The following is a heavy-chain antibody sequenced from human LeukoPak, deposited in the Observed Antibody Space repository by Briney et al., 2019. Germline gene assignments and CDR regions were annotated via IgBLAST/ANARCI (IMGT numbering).Heavy chain of an antibody. CDR2: IYYSGST. D-gene: IGHD4-17*01. CDR3: ARGGLTTVTNGNWFDP. J-gene: IGHJ5*02. Sequence: SETLSLTCAVSGGSISSGGYYWSWIRQHPGKGLEWIGYIYYSGSTYYNPSLKSRVTISVDTPKNQFSLKLSSVTAADTAVYYCARGGLTTVTNGNWFDPWGQGTLVTVSS. V-gene: IGHV4-31*11. CDR1: GGSISSGGYY.